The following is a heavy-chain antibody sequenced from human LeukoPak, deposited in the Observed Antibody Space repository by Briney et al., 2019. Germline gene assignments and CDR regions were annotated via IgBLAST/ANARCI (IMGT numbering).Heavy chain of an antibody. J-gene: IGHJ5*02. V-gene: IGHV3-64*01. CDR3: ARTQQWLATGGWYWFDT. CDR1: GCTFSNYA. CDR2: SSSNGIST. D-gene: IGHD6-19*01. Sequence: GGSLRLFCAASGCTFSNYAIHWVRQAPGTGLESVSSSSSNGISTYYGNSVKGRFTISRDNSKNTVYLQMGSLRAEDMAVYYCARTQQWLATGGWYWFDTWGQGTLVTVSS.